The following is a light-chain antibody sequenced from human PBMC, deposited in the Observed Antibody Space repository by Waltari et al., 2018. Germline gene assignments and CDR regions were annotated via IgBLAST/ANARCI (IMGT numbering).Light chain of an antibody. CDR2: EVS. J-gene: IGKJ4*01. CDR3: QQRHNWPLT. CDR1: QSLLHSDGKTS. Sequence: DIVMTQTPLSLSVTPGQPASISCQSSQSLLHSDGKTSLFWYLQKPGQSPQLLLHEVSSRFSGVPDRFSGSGSGTDFSLSISSLEPEDFAVYYCQQRHNWPLTFGGGTKVEIK. V-gene: IGKV2-29*02.